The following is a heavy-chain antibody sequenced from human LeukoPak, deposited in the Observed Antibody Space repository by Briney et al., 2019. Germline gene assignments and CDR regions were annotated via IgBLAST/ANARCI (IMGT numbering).Heavy chain of an antibody. J-gene: IGHJ2*01. CDR1: GFTFSSYA. CDR2: IYGGGST. V-gene: IGHV3-53*01. D-gene: IGHD3-10*01. Sequence: GGSLRLSCAASGFTFSSYAMHWVRQAPGKGLEWVSVIYGGGSTFYADSVQGRFTISRDNSKNTLYLQMNSLRVEDTAFYYCARSNYGDWHFDLWGRGTLVTVSS. CDR3: ARSNYGDWHFDL.